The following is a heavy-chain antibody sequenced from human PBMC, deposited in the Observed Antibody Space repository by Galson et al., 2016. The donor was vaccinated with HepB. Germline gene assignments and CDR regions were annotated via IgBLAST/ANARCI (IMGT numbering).Heavy chain of an antibody. D-gene: IGHD3-10*01. J-gene: IGHJ4*02. V-gene: IGHV3-23*01. CDR1: GFTFSNYA. Sequence: SLRLSCAASGFTFSNYAVSWVRQAPGKGLEWVSLITGSGGSTYYADSVKGRFTISRDNSRNTLYLQMNSLRTEDTAVYYCAKRPRFGVDSSSQGTLVTVS. CDR3: AKRPRFGVDS. CDR2: ITGSGGST.